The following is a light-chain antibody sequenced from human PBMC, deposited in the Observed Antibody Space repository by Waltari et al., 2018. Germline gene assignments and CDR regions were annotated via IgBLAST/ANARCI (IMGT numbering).Light chain of an antibody. CDR3: AVWDDSLNGVV. V-gene: IGLV1-36*01. CDR1: RSNIRNNA. CDR2: YDD. Sequence: QSVLTQPPSVSEAPRPRVTLSCSGSRSNIRNNAVSWYQQLPGKAPKLLIYYDDLLPSGVSDRFSGSKSGTSASLAISGLQSDDEADYYCAVWDDSLNGVVFGGGTKLTVL. J-gene: IGLJ2*01.